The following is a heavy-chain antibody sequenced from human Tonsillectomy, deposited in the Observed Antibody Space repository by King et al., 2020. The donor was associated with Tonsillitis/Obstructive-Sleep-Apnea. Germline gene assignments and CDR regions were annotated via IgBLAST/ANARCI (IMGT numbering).Heavy chain of an antibody. Sequence: VQLVESGGGLVKPGGSLRLSCAASDFTFNNAWMTWVRQAPGRGLEWVGRIKSKTDGGTRDYAEPVKGIFTIARYDSKNTLYLQMTSLKTGDTVVYYCTTDKKVWGQGTLVTVSS. J-gene: IGHJ4*02. CDR3: TTDKKV. CDR1: DFTFNNAW. V-gene: IGHV3-15*07. CDR2: IKSKTDGGTR.